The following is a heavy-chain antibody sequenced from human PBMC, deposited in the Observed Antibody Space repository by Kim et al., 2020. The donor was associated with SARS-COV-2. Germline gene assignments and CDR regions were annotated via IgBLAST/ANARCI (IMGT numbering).Heavy chain of an antibody. Sequence: SVKVSCKASGGTFSSYAISWVRQAPGQGLEWMGGIIPIFGTANYAQKFQGRVTITADKSTSTAYMELSSLRSEDTAVYYCAIRNGYYDILTGMGGWFDPWGQGTLVTVSS. CDR2: IIPIFGTA. J-gene: IGHJ5*02. CDR1: GGTFSSYA. D-gene: IGHD3-9*01. V-gene: IGHV1-69*06. CDR3: AIRNGYYDILTGMGGWFDP.